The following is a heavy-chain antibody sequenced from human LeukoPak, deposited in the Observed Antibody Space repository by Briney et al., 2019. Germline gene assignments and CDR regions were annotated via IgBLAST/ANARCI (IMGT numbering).Heavy chain of an antibody. Sequence: SETLSLTCTVSGGSISSYYWSWIRQPPGKGLEWIGYIYYSGSTNYNPSLKSRVTISVDTSKNQFSLELSSVTAAETAVYYCAREKTAYDFWSGYYTGMGYYGMDVWGQGTTVTVSS. CDR2: IYYSGST. J-gene: IGHJ6*02. CDR3: AREKTAYDFWSGYYTGMGYYGMDV. V-gene: IGHV4-59*01. D-gene: IGHD3-3*01. CDR1: GGSISSYY.